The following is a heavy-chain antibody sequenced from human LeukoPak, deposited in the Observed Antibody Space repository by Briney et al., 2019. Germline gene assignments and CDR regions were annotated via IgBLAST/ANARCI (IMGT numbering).Heavy chain of an antibody. CDR1: GFTFSSYG. D-gene: IGHD2-21*01. CDR2: ISYDGSNK. CDR3: AKGVHGGGDFYY. V-gene: IGHV3-30*18. Sequence: GGSLRLSCAASGFTFSSYGMHWVRQAPGKGLEWVAVISYDGSNKYYADSVKGRFTISRDNSKNTLYLQMNSLRAEDTAVYYCAKGVHGGGDFYYWGQGTLVTVSS. J-gene: IGHJ4*02.